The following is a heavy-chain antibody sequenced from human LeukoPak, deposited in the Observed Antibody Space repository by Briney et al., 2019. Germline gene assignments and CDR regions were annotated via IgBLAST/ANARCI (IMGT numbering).Heavy chain of an antibody. D-gene: IGHD6-19*01. CDR2: ITYSGST. J-gene: IGHJ4*02. CDR3: VRHTTSGWYQVVY. V-gene: IGHV4-59*01. CDR1: GGSISNYF. Sequence: SETLSLTCTVSGGSISNYFWSWIRQPPGKGLEWIGCITYSGSTDHNPSLKSRVTISVDASKNQFSLKLTSVTAADTAVYYCVRHTTSGWYQVVYWGQGTLVTVSS.